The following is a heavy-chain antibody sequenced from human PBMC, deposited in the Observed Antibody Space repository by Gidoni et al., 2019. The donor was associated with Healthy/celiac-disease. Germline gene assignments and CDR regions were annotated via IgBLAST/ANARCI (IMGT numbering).Heavy chain of an antibody. V-gene: IGHV1-18*01. CDR1: GYTFTSYG. CDR2: ISAYNGNT. D-gene: IGHD2-15*01. Sequence: QVQLVQSGAEVKKPGASVKVYCKASGYTFTSYGISWVRQAPGQGLEWRGWISAYNGNTNDAQKLQGRVTMTTDTSTSTAYMELRSLRSDDTAVYYCARDPGYCSGGSCYSDYYYGMDVWGQGTTVTVSS. CDR3: ARDPGYCSGGSCYSDYYYGMDV. J-gene: IGHJ6*02.